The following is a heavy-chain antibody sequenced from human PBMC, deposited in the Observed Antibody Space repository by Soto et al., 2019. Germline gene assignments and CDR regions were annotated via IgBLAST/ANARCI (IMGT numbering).Heavy chain of an antibody. D-gene: IGHD4-17*01. CDR3: AKDAFLDDYGDYHFDY. CDR1: GFTFSSYA. Sequence: GGSLRLSCAASGFTFSSYAMSWVRQAPGKGLEWVSAISGSGGSTYYADSVKGRFTISRDNSKNTLYLQMNSLRAEDTAVYYCAKDAFLDDYGDYHFDYWGQGTLVTVSS. V-gene: IGHV3-23*01. CDR2: ISGSGGST. J-gene: IGHJ4*02.